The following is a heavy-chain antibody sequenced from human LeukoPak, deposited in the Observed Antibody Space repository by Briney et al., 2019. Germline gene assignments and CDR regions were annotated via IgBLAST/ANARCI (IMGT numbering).Heavy chain of an antibody. J-gene: IGHJ3*02. CDR3: ARDLGLQADAFDI. Sequence: PSETLSLTCTVSGGSISSGGYYWSWIRQPPGKGLEWIGYIYHSGSTYYNPSLKSRVTISVDRSKNQLSLKLSTVTAADTAVYYCARDLGLQADAFDIWGQGTMVTVSS. V-gene: IGHV4-30-2*01. CDR1: GGSISSGGYY. D-gene: IGHD4-11*01. CDR2: IYHSGST.